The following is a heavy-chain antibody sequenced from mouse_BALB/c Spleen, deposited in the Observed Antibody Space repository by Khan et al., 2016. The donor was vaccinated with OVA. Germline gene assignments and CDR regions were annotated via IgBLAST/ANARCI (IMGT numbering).Heavy chain of an antibody. CDR2: IFPGTGTT. V-gene: IGHV1S132*01. Sequence: QVQLQQPGAELVKPGASVKLSCKTSGYTFTSYWIQWVKQRPGQGLGWIGQIFPGTGTTYYNENFKGKATLTVDTSSNTAYMQFSSLTSEDSPVYFCARGYFGNYEFAYWGQGTLVTVSP. CDR1: GYTFTSYW. D-gene: IGHD2-1*01. J-gene: IGHJ3*01. CDR3: ARGYFGNYEFAY.